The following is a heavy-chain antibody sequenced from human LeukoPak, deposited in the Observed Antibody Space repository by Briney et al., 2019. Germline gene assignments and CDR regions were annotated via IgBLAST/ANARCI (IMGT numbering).Heavy chain of an antibody. D-gene: IGHD6-6*01. CDR1: GFSFSSYS. V-gene: IGHV3-48*01. CDR2: ISSSSSTI. CDR3: ARNSIAARPLDY. Sequence: GRSLRLSCASIGFSFSSYSMNLVRQAPGTGLAWVSYISSSSSTIYYADSVKGRFTISRDNAKNSLYLQMNSLRAEDTAVYYCARNSIAARPLDYWGQGTLVTVSS. J-gene: IGHJ4*02.